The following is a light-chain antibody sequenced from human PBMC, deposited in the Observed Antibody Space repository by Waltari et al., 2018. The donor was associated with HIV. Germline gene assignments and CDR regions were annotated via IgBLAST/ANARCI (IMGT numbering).Light chain of an antibody. Sequence: QSALTQPASVSGSPGQSITISCTGTSSHIGASNYVSWYQHHPGKVPKLLIYEVTNRPSGVSHRFSGSKSGNTASLTISGLQAEDEADFYCTSYTSISTLVFGTGTKVTVL. CDR3: TSYTSISTLV. V-gene: IGLV2-14*01. CDR2: EVT. CDR1: SSHIGASNY. J-gene: IGLJ1*01.